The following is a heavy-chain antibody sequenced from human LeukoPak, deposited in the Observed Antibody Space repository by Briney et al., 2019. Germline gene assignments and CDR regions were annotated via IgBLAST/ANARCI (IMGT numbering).Heavy chain of an antibody. CDR1: GFTFSSYG. V-gene: IGHV3-33*01. Sequence: GGSLRLSCAASGFTFSSYGMHWVRQAPGKGLEWVAVMWYDGSNKYYADSVKGRFTISRDNSKNTLYLQMNSLRAEDTAVYYCARGGTTSVRDFDYWGQGTLVTVSS. D-gene: IGHD1-1*01. J-gene: IGHJ4*02. CDR2: MWYDGSNK. CDR3: ARGGTTSVRDFDY.